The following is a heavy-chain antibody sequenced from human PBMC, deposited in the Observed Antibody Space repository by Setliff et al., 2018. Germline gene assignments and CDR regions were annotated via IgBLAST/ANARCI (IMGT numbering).Heavy chain of an antibody. CDR1: GYTFTSYA. V-gene: IGHV7-4-1*02. D-gene: IGHD2-15*01. CDR3: ARDNRGYAWDYYYYMDV. Sequence: ASVKVPCKASGYTFTSYAMNWVRQAPGQGLEWMGWINTNTGNPTYAQGFTGRFVFSLDTSVSTAYLQISSLKAEDTAVYYCARDNRGYAWDYYYYMDVWGKGTTVTVSS. J-gene: IGHJ6*03. CDR2: INTNTGNP.